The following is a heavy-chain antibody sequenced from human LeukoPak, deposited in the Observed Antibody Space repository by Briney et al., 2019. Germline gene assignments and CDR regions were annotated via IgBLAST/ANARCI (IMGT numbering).Heavy chain of an antibody. D-gene: IGHD6-13*01. Sequence: PGGSLRLSCAASGFTFSSYAMNWVRQAPGKGLEWVSYISSSSSTIYYADSVKGRFTISRDNAKNSLYLQMNSLRAEDTAVYYCARQYSSSWTDYWGQGTLVTVSS. CDR3: ARQYSSSWTDY. J-gene: IGHJ4*02. V-gene: IGHV3-48*04. CDR1: GFTFSSYA. CDR2: ISSSSSTI.